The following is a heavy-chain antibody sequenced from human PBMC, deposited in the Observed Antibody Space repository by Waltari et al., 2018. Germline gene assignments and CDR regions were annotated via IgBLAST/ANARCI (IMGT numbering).Heavy chain of an antibody. D-gene: IGHD5-12*01. Sequence: QVQLQESGPGLVKPSETLSLTCTVSGGSISSSYWSWIRQPAGKGLEWIGRIYTMGRINYNPTRKSRVTMSVDTSKNQFSLKLSSVTAADTAVYYCARGGGYDSGPNLDYWGQGTLVTVSS. CDR2: IYTMGRI. CDR1: GGSISSSY. CDR3: ARGGGYDSGPNLDY. J-gene: IGHJ4*02. V-gene: IGHV4-4*07.